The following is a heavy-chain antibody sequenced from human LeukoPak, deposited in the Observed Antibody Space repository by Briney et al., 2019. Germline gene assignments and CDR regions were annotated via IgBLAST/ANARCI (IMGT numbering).Heavy chain of an antibody. Sequence: SGGSLRLSCAASGFTFNTHTMNWVRQAPGKGLEWVSSISSSSSYIYYADSVKGRFTISRDNAKNSLYLQMNSLRAEDTAVYYCARVGCSSTSCYVFSAYYYYGMDVWGQGTTVTVSS. CDR2: ISSSSSYI. CDR3: ARVGCSSTSCYVFSAYYYYGMDV. J-gene: IGHJ6*02. V-gene: IGHV3-21*01. CDR1: GFTFNTHT. D-gene: IGHD2-2*01.